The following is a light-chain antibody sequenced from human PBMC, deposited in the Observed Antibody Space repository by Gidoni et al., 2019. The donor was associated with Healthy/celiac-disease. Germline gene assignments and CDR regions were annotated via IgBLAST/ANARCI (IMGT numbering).Light chain of an antibody. CDR2: AAS. CDR3: QQSYSTPGP. Sequence: DSQRTECPSTLSASVGDRVTITCRASQSISSYLNWYQEKPGKAPKLLIYAASNLQSGVPSRFSGSGSGTDFTLTISSLQPEDFATYYCQQSYSTPGPFGQXTKLEIK. V-gene: IGKV1-39*01. CDR1: QSISSY. J-gene: IGKJ2*01.